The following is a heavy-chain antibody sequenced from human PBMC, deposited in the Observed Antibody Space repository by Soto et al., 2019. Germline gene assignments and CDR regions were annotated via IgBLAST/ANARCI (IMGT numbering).Heavy chain of an antibody. Sequence: NPGGSLRLSCAASGFTFSSYSMNWVRQAPGKGLEWVSSISSSNSYIYYADSVKGRFTISRDNAKNSLYLQMNSLRAEDTAVYYCARTVQWLNWFDPWGQGTLVTVSS. CDR3: ARTVQWLNWFDP. V-gene: IGHV3-21*01. CDR2: ISSSNSYI. D-gene: IGHD6-19*01. J-gene: IGHJ5*02. CDR1: GFTFSSYS.